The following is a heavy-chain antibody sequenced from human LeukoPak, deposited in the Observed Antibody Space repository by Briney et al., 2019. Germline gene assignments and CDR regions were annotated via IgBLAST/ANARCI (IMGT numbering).Heavy chain of an antibody. CDR2: IYTSGST. V-gene: IGHV4-61*02. J-gene: IGHJ6*02. CDR1: GGSICSGSYY. CDR3: AREGCSSTSCYGLGFYGMDV. D-gene: IGHD2-2*01. Sequence: SETLSLTCTVSGGSICSGSYYWSWIRPPAGKGLEWIGRIYTSGSTNYNPSLKSRVTISVDTSKNQFSLKLSSVTAADTAVYYCAREGCSSTSCYGLGFYGMDVWGQGTTVTVSS.